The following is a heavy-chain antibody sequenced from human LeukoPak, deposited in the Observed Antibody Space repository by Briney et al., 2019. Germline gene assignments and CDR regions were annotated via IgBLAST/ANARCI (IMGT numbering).Heavy chain of an antibody. D-gene: IGHD6-19*01. CDR2: ISGSGSAT. CDR3: ARERIAMAGTGRYYFDY. V-gene: IGHV3-48*02. Sequence: GGSLRLSCAASGFTFSGYSMTWVRQAPGKGLEWVSYISGSGSATSYADSVEGRFTISRDNAKNSLHLQMNSLRDEDTAVYYCARERIAMAGTGRYYFDYWGQGTLVAVSS. CDR1: GFTFSGYS. J-gene: IGHJ4*02.